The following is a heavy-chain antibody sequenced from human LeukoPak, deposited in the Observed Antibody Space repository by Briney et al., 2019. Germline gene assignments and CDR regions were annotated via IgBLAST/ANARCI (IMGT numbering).Heavy chain of an antibody. V-gene: IGHV3-33*01. J-gene: IGHJ5*02. D-gene: IGHD6-19*01. CDR2: IWYDGSNK. Sequence: GGSLRLSCAASGFTFSSYAMHWVRQAPGKGLEWVAVIWYDGSNKYYADSVKGRFTISRDNAKNSLYLQMNSLRAEDTAVYYCARVEADWFDPWGQGTLVTVSS. CDR1: GFTFSSYA. CDR3: ARVEADWFDP.